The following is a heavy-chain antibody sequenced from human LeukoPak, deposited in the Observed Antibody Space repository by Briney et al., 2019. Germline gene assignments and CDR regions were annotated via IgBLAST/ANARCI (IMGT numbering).Heavy chain of an antibody. Sequence: TSETLSLTCAVYGGSFSGYYWSWIRQPPGKGLEWIGEINHSGSTNYNPSLKSRVTISVDTSKNQFSLKLGSVTAADTAVYYCAKTGGSYFFGYYFDYWGQGTLVTVSS. CDR3: AKTGGSYFFGYYFDY. CDR2: INHSGST. V-gene: IGHV4-34*01. J-gene: IGHJ4*02. D-gene: IGHD1-26*01. CDR1: GGSFSGYY.